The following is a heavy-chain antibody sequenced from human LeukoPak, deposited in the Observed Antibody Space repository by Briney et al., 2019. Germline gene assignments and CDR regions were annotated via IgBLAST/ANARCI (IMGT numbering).Heavy chain of an antibody. CDR3: ARHAVATIRGGFDY. D-gene: IGHD5-24*01. Sequence: SETLSLTCTVSGGSISSSSYYWGWIRQPPGKGPEWIGSIYYSGSTYYNPSLKSRVTISVDTSKNQFSLKLSSVTAADTAVYYCARHAVATIRGGFDYWGQGTLVTVSS. CDR2: IYYSGST. J-gene: IGHJ4*02. V-gene: IGHV4-39*01. CDR1: GGSISSSSYY.